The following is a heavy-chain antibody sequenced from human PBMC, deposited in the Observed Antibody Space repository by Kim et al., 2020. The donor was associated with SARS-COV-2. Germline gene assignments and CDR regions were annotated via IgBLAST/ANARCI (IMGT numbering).Heavy chain of an antibody. D-gene: IGHD2-21*01. CDR1: GFTFTSYW. CDR3: ARGVNYGGDY. Sequence: GDSLKISCKTSGFTFTSYWIGWVRQMPGKGLEWVGLIYPSDFDTRYNPAFQGQVTISADRSITTAYLQWSNLEASDTAMYYCARGVNYGGDYWGQGTLVTVSS. J-gene: IGHJ4*02. V-gene: IGHV5-51*01. CDR2: IYPSDFDT.